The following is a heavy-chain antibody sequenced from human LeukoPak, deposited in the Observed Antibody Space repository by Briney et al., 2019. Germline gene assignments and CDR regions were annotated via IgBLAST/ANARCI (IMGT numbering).Heavy chain of an antibody. D-gene: IGHD5-18*01. CDR1: GFTFSSYG. CDR3: AKGPPGFWIQLWYFDY. CDR2: ISWNSANI. J-gene: IGHJ4*02. V-gene: IGHV3-9*01. Sequence: PGGSLRLSCAASGFTFSSYGMSWVRQAPGKGLEWVSSISWNSANIGYADSVKGRFTISRDNAKDSLYLQMNSLRDDDTALYYCAKGPPGFWIQLWYFDYWGQGTLVTVSS.